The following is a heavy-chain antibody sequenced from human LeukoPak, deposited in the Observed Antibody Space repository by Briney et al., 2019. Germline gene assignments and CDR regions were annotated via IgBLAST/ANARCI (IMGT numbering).Heavy chain of an antibody. V-gene: IGHV4-59*01. CDR1: GGSISSYY. CDR3: ATARAYSSVDN. CDR2: IYYTGST. Sequence: SETLSLTCTVSGGSISSYYWSWIRQPPGKGLEWIGCIYYTGSTNYNPSLKSRVTISVDTSKNQFSLKLSSVTAADTAVYYCATARAYSSVDNWGQGTLVTVSS. D-gene: IGHD6-19*01. J-gene: IGHJ4*02.